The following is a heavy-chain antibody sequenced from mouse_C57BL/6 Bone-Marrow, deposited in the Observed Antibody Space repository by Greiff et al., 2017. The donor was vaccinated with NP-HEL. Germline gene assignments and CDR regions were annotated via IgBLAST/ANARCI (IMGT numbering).Heavy chain of an antibody. V-gene: IGHV8-8*01. D-gene: IGHD2-5*01. CDR3: ARMRNSYYSKGFAY. CDR2: IWWDDDK. Sequence: QVTLKECGPGILQPSQTLSLTCSFSGFSLSTFGMGVGWIRPPSGKGLEWLAHIWWDDDKYYNPALKRRLTISKDTSKNQVFLKIANVDTADTATYYCARMRNSYYSKGFAYWGQGTLVTVSA. J-gene: IGHJ3*01. CDR1: GFSLSTFGMG.